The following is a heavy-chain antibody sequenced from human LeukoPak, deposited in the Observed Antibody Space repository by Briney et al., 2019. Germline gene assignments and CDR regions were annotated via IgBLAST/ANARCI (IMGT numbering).Heavy chain of an antibody. J-gene: IGHJ4*02. Sequence: GGSLRLSCAASGFTVSSKHMSWVRQAPGKGREWVSVIYSGGSTNYADSVKGRFTISRDESKNTLNLQMNSLRAEDTAVYYCARAWSHDSSGPGGWGQGTLVTVSS. D-gene: IGHD3-22*01. CDR2: IYSGGST. CDR1: GFTVSSKH. CDR3: ARAWSHDSSGPGG. V-gene: IGHV3-53*01.